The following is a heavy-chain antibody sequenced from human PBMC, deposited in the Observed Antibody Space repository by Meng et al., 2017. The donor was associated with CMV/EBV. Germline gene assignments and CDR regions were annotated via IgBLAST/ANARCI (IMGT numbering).Heavy chain of an antibody. CDR2: INSDGSIR. Sequence: GGSLRLSCAASGFTFSSYWMYWVRQAPGKGLVWVSRINSDGSIRTYADSVKGRFTIPRDTAKNTLYLQMNSLRVEDTAVYYCARDRIFDVWGQGTTVTVSS. D-gene: IGHD2/OR15-2a*01. CDR1: GFTFSSYW. CDR3: ARDRIFDV. J-gene: IGHJ6*02. V-gene: IGHV3-74*03.